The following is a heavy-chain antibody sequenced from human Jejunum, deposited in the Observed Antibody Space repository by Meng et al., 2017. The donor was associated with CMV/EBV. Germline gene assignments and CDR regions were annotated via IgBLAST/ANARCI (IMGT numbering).Heavy chain of an antibody. D-gene: IGHD2-2*01. CDR1: VSSNSAT. CDR2: TYYRLRWYN. J-gene: IGHJ4*02. CDR3: ARDCGSSWYFDY. Sequence: VSSNSATWNWIRQSPSGGLEWLGRTYYRLRWYNDYALSVKSRISVNADASKNQFSLQLNSVSPEDTAVYYCARDCGSSWYFDYWGQGTLVTVSS. V-gene: IGHV6-1*01.